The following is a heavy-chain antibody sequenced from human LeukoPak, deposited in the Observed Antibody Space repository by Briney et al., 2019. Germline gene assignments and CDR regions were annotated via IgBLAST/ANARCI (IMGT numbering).Heavy chain of an antibody. D-gene: IGHD2-21*02. Sequence: GGSLRLSCAASRFTFSSYAMSWVRQAPGKGLEWVSAISGSGGSTYYADSVKGRFTISRDNSKNTLYLQMNSLRAEDTAVYYCANKGYCSGDCYSPPDYWGQGTLVTVSS. CDR2: ISGSGGST. CDR3: ANKGYCSGDCYSPPDY. CDR1: RFTFSSYA. V-gene: IGHV3-23*01. J-gene: IGHJ4*02.